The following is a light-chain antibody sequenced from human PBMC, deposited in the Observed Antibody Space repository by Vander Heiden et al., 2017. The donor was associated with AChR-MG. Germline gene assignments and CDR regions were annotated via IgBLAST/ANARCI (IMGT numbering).Light chain of an antibody. CDR1: SSNFGAGYD. Sequence: QSVLTQPPSVSGAPAQRVTISCTGSSSNFGAGYDVHWYQQLPGTAPKLLIYGNINRPSGVPDRFSGSKSGTSASLAITGLQADDEADYYCQAYDSSLSASVFGGGTKLTVL. V-gene: IGLV1-40*01. CDR2: GNI. CDR3: QAYDSSLSASV. J-gene: IGLJ2*01.